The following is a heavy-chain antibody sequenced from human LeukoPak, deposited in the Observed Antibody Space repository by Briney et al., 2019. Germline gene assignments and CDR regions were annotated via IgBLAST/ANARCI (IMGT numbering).Heavy chain of an antibody. J-gene: IGHJ3*02. D-gene: IGHD2-15*01. Sequence: SVKVSCKASGGTFSSYAISWVRQAPGQGLEWMGRIIPIFGTANYAQKFQGRVTITTDESTSTAYMVLSSLRSEDTAVYYCARDRVVMVVAVPEPMAFDIWGQGTMVTVSP. CDR2: IIPIFGTA. CDR1: GGTFSSYA. CDR3: ARDRVVMVVAVPEPMAFDI. V-gene: IGHV1-69*05.